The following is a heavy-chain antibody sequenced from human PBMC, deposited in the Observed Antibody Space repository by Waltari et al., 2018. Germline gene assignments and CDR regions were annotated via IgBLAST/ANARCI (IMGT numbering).Heavy chain of an antibody. J-gene: IGHJ4*02. V-gene: IGHV1-58*01. Sequence: QMQLVQSGPEVKKPGTSVKVSCKASGFTFTSSAVQWVQQARGQRLEWIGWIVVGSGNTNYAQKFQERVTITRDMSTSTAYMELSSLRSEDTAVYYCAAAEYYGSGGGDYWGQGTLVTVSS. CDR2: IVVGSGNT. CDR1: GFTFTSSA. CDR3: AAAEYYGSGGGDY. D-gene: IGHD3-10*01.